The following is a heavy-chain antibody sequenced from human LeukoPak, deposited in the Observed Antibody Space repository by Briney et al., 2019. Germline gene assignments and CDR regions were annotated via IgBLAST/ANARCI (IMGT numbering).Heavy chain of an antibody. J-gene: IGHJ4*02. CDR1: GGSFSDSY. CDR3: ERGSNYVAY. Sequence: SETLSLTCAVYGGSFSDSYLSWIRQAPGEGLEWVGEISHSGNTNYNPSLKSRVTISVDTFKNQFSLNMSSVTAAETAVYSWERGSNYVAYWGQGTLVTVSS. V-gene: IGHV4-34*01. CDR2: ISHSGNT.